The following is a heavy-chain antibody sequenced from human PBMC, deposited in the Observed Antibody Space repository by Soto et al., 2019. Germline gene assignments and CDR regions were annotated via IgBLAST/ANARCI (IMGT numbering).Heavy chain of an antibody. Sequence: SETLSLTCTVSGGSISSGGYSWSWLRQPPGKGLEWIGYIYHSGSTYYNPSLKSRVTISVDRSKNQFSLKLSSVTAADTAVYYCARALIGYCSSTSCHNWFDPWGQGTLVTVSS. D-gene: IGHD2-2*01. CDR1: GGSISSGGYS. CDR2: IYHSGST. V-gene: IGHV4-30-2*01. J-gene: IGHJ5*02. CDR3: ARALIGYCSSTSCHNWFDP.